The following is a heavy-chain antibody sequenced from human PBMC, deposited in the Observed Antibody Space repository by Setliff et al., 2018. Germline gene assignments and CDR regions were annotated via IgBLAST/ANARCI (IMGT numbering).Heavy chain of an antibody. D-gene: IGHD1-26*01. CDR2: MYNSGNT. CDR3: ARDGSSSGSFYPEYFQH. CDR1: GFTFGDYA. Sequence: GSLRLSCTASGFTFGDYAMSWIRQPPGKGLEWVGYMYNSGNTNYNPSLRRRVAISVDKSKNQFSLKLSSVTAADTAVYYCARDGSSSGSFYPEYFQHWGLGTLVTSPQ. J-gene: IGHJ1*01. V-gene: IGHV4-59*01.